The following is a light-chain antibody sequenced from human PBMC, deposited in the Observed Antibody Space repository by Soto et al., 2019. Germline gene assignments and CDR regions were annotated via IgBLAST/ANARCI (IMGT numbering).Light chain of an antibody. V-gene: IGKV3-20*01. CDR1: QSVRSSY. CDR2: GAS. J-gene: IGKJ1*01. Sequence: EIVLTQSPGTLSLSPGERATLSCRASQSVRSSYLAWYQQKPGQAPRLLIHGASSRATGIPDRFSGSGSGTDFTLTISRLEPEDFAVYYCQQFGSSPRTFGQGTKVDIK. CDR3: QQFGSSPRT.